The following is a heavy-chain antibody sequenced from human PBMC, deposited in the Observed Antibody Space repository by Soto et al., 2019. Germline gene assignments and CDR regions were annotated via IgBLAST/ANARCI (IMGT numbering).Heavy chain of an antibody. V-gene: IGHV3-23*01. CDR3: ATIRAYGDYGVWFDP. D-gene: IGHD4-17*01. Sequence: HPGGSLRLSCAASGFTFSSYAMSWVRQAPGKGLEWVSAISGSGGSTYYADSVKGRFTISRDNSKNTLYLQMNSLRAEDTAVYYCATIRAYGDYGVWFDPWGQGTLVTVSS. CDR1: GFTFSSYA. J-gene: IGHJ5*02. CDR2: ISGSGGST.